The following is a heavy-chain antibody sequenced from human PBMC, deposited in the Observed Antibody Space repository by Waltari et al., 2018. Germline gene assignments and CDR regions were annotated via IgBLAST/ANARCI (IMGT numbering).Heavy chain of an antibody. V-gene: IGHV3-30-3*01. J-gene: IGHJ4*02. Sequence: QVQLVESGGGVVQPGRSLRLSCAASGFTFSSYAMHWVRQAPGKGLEWVAVISYDGSNKYYADSVKGRFTISRDNSKNTLYLQMNSLRAEDTAVYYCARVFSSGNDYGDYVLGFDYWGQGTLVTVSS. D-gene: IGHD4-17*01. CDR2: ISYDGSNK. CDR1: GFTFSSYA. CDR3: ARVFSSGNDYGDYVLGFDY.